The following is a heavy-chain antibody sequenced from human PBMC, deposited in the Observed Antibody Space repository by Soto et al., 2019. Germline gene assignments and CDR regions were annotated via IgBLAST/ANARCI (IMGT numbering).Heavy chain of an antibody. CDR3: ATDPRIVIDQHGRPTAFDR. D-gene: IGHD3-16*02. Sequence: GALRLSCADSASTMSTYTFNWVRHAPGRGLEWVASITPRGTNIFYADSVKGRFTISRDNTKNSLFLQMDSLRAEDTAVYYCATDPRIVIDQHGRPTAFDRWGQGAKVTVSS. J-gene: IGHJ5*02. CDR1: ASTMSTYT. V-gene: IGHV3-21*01. CDR2: ITPRGTNI.